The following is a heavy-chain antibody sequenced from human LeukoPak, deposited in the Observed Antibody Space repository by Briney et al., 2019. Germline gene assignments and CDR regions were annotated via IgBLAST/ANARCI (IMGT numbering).Heavy chain of an antibody. Sequence: GSLRLSCAASGFTFSSYAMSWVRQAPGKGLEWVSAISGSGGSTYYADSVKGRFTISRDNSKNTLYLQMNSLRAEDTAVYYCAKDPVDCSSTSCLMDVWGKGTTVTVSS. CDR1: GFTFSSYA. D-gene: IGHD2-2*01. V-gene: IGHV3-23*01. J-gene: IGHJ6*03. CDR2: ISGSGGST. CDR3: AKDPVDCSSTSCLMDV.